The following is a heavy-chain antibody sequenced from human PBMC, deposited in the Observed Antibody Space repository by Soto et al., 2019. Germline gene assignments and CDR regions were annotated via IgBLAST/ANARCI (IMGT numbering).Heavy chain of an antibody. CDR2: IYNNGRT. CDR3: ARARFCTSTSCHHYFDF. D-gene: IGHD2-2*01. Sequence: SETLSLTCAVSGDSISSGYYWAWIRQPPGRGLEWIGYIYNNGRTDYNPSLKSRVTISVDTSKNHFSLKLSSVTPADTAVYYCARARFCTSTSCHHYFDFWGQGTLVTVSS. J-gene: IGHJ4*02. CDR1: GDSISSGYY. V-gene: IGHV4-61*03.